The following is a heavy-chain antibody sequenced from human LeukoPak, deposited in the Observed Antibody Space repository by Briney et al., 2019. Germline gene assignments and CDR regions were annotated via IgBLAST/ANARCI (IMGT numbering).Heavy chain of an antibody. J-gene: IGHJ4*02. V-gene: IGHV1-69*04. CDR2: IIPILGIA. CDR3: ARDFGVVVVAATPGTVFDY. D-gene: IGHD2-15*01. Sequence: ASVKVSCKASGGTFSSYAISWVRQAPGQGLEWMGRIIPILGIANYAQKFQGRVTITADKSTSTAYMELSSLRSEDTAVYYCARDFGVVVVAATPGTVFDYWGQGTLVTVSS. CDR1: GGTFSSYA.